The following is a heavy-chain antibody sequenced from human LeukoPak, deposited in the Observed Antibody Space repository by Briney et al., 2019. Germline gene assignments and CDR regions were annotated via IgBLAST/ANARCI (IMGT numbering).Heavy chain of an antibody. CDR3: AKGIYSSGWSYFDY. J-gene: IGHJ4*01. CDR1: GFTFSNSA. V-gene: IGHV3-23*01. Sequence: GGSLRLSCAAYGFTFSNSAMSWVRQAPGKGLEWVLTLSGSGITTYYADSVKGRFTISRDNSKNTLYLQMNTLRAEDSALYYCAKGIYSSGWSYFDYWGHGTLVTVSS. CDR2: LSGSGITT. D-gene: IGHD6-19*01.